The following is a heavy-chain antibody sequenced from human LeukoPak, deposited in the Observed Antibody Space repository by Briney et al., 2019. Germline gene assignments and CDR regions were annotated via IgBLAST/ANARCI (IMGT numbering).Heavy chain of an antibody. CDR1: GGSISTYY. J-gene: IGHJ4*02. CDR3: ASASIVARRFFDF. D-gene: IGHD5-12*01. CDR2: IHNSGTT. V-gene: IGHV4-59*01. Sequence: PSETLSLTCTVSGGSISTYYWSWIRQSPGRGLEWIGYIHNSGTTNYNPSLKSRVTFSVDTSNNQFSLKLSSVTAADTAVYYCASASIVARRFFDFWGQGTLVTVSS.